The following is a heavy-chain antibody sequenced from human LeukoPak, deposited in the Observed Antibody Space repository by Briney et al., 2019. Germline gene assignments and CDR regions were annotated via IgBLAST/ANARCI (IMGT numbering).Heavy chain of an antibody. D-gene: IGHD6-19*01. Sequence: GGSLRLSCAAAGFTFSSYWMHWVRQAPGKGLVWVSRINTDGSTTTYADSVKGRFTISRDNAKNTLYLQMNSLRAEDTAVYYCASETYSSGWYSDYWGQGTLVTVSS. CDR2: INTDGSTT. CDR3: ASETYSSGWYSDY. CDR1: GFTFSSYW. V-gene: IGHV3-74*01. J-gene: IGHJ4*02.